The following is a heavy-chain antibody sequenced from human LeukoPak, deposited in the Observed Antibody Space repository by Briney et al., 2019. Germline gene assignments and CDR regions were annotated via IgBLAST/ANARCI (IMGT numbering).Heavy chain of an antibody. J-gene: IGHJ3*02. V-gene: IGHV1-18*01. CDR1: GYTFTNYG. CDR3: ARRLDIVVSIAFDI. CDR2: ISPYNDNK. Sequence: ASVTVSCKTSGYTFTNYGPSWVRQAPGQGLEGMGWISPYNDNKNYAQKFQGRVTMTTDTSTRTAYMELRSLRSDDTAVYYCARRLDIVVSIAFDIWGQGTMVTVSS. D-gene: IGHD5-12*01.